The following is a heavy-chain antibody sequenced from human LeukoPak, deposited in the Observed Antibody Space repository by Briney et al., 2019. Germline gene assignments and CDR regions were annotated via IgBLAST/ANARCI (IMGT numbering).Heavy chain of an antibody. D-gene: IGHD6-13*01. CDR1: GGTFSSYA. CDR3: ARDRGGSSWYNWFDP. J-gene: IGHJ5*02. V-gene: IGHV1-69*05. Sequence: SVKVSCKASGGTFSSYAISWVRQAPGQGLDWMGGIIPIFGTANYAQKFQGRVTITTDESTSTAYMELSSLRSEDTAVYYCARDRGGSSWYNWFDPWGQGTLVTVSS. CDR2: IIPIFGTA.